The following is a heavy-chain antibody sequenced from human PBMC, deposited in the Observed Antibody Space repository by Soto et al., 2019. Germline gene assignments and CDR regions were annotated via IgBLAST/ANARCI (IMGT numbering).Heavy chain of an antibody. CDR3: GRQPGHCGSTTCFGYYSVDV. D-gene: IGHD2-2*01. CDR1: GGSISSSSYS. Sequence: QLQLQESGPRLVKPSETLSLTCSVSGGSISSSSYSWGWIRQPPGKGLEWIGTIYYSGSTHYNPSPEGRGAISADTPTNQLSLRLSSVTAADTAVYYCGRQPGHCGSTTCFGYYSVDVWGQGTTVTVS. V-gene: IGHV4-39*01. CDR2: IYYSGST. J-gene: IGHJ6*02.